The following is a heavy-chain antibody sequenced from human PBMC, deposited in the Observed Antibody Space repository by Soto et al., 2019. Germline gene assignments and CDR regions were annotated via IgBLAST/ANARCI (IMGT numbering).Heavy chain of an antibody. Sequence: QVQLVESGGGVVQPGRSLRLSCAASGFTFSSYGMHWVRQAPGKGLAWVAVISYDGSNKYSADSVKGRFPISRDNSKNTLYLQMNSLRAEDTAVYYCAKDLGGDDHSYVYYYCYYMDVWGKGTTVTVSS. V-gene: IGHV3-30*18. CDR2: ISYDGSNK. CDR3: AKDLGGDDHSYVYYYCYYMDV. CDR1: GFTFSSYG. D-gene: IGHD2-21*02. J-gene: IGHJ6*03.